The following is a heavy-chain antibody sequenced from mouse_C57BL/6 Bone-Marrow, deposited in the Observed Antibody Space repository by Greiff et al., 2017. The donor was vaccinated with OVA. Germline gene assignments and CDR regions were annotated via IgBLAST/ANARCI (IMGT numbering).Heavy chain of an antibody. V-gene: IGHV5-16*01. Sequence: EVKLMESEGGLVQPGSSMKLSCTASGFTFSDYYMAWVRQVPEKGLEWVANINYDGSSTYYLDSLKSRFIISRDNAKNILYLQMSSLKSEDTATYYCARYHGYRYFDVWGTGTTVPVSS. CDR2: INYDGSST. J-gene: IGHJ1*03. CDR1: GFTFSDYY. CDR3: ARYHGYRYFDV. D-gene: IGHD2-3*01.